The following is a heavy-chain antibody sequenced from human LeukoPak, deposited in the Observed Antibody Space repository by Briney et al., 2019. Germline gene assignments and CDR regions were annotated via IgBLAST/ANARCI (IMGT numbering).Heavy chain of an antibody. J-gene: IGHJ4*02. D-gene: IGHD4-23*01. Sequence: PSETLSLTCSVFDGSISNYYWSWIRQPPGKGLEWIGYAYYSGSTTYNPSLESRVTISVDTSKNQFSLKLTAVTAADTAVYYCARVNSERTSFFDYWGQGTLVTVSS. CDR3: ARVNSERTSFFDY. CDR2: AYYSGST. CDR1: DGSISNYY. V-gene: IGHV4-59*08.